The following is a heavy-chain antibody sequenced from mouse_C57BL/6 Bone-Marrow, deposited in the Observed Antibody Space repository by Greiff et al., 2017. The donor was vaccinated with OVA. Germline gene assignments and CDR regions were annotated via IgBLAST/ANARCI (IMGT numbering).Heavy chain of an antibody. CDR1: GFPFSDYG. D-gene: IGHD1-1*01. V-gene: IGHV5-15*01. CDR3: ARNYGSSFDY. Sequence: EVQVVESGGGLVQPGGSLKLSCAASGFPFSDYGMAWVRQGPRKGPEWVAFISNLAYSIYYADTVTGRFTISRENAKNTLYLEMSSLRSEDTAMYYCARNYGSSFDYWGQGTTLTVSS. CDR2: ISNLAYSI. J-gene: IGHJ2*01.